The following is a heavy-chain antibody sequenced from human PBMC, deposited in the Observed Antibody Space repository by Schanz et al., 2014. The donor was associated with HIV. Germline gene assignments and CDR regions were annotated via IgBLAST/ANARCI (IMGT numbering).Heavy chain of an antibody. J-gene: IGHJ6*02. CDR2: ISSSNSYI. V-gene: IGHV3-21*01. D-gene: IGHD2-15*01. CDR1: EFTFSTYN. Sequence: VHLVESGGGVVQPGRSLRLSWAASEFTFSTYNMNWVRQAPGKGLEWVSSISSSNSYIYYADSVKGRFTISRDNSKNTLYLQMNSLRAEDTAVYYCARRSTPGGYYGMDVWGQGTTVTVSS. CDR3: ARRSTPGGYYGMDV.